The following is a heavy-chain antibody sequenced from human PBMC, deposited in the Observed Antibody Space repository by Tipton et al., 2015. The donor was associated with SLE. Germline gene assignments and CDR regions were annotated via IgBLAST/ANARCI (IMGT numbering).Heavy chain of an antibody. D-gene: IGHD2-21*01. CDR2: ISSTSWSR. J-gene: IGHJ4*02. Sequence: SLRLSCAVSGITLSAYSMNWIRQAPGKGLEWVSSISSTSWSRYYADSVKGRFTISRDNAKNSLYLRMNSLRAEDTALYYCARGRQVVVIAPVDYWGQGTLITVSS. CDR3: ARGRQVVVIAPVDY. CDR1: GITLSAYS. V-gene: IGHV3-21*04.